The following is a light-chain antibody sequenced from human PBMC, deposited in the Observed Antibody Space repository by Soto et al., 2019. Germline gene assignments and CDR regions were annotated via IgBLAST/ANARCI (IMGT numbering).Light chain of an antibody. V-gene: IGKV3-20*01. CDR1: QTVTRNY. J-gene: IGKJ5*01. Sequence: EILLTQSPGTLSLSPGERATLSCRASQTVTRNYLAWHQQKPGQTPRLLVYGASSRATGIPERFSGSGSGTDFTLTISRLEPEDFELYYCQQHGSSPITFGQGTRLEIK. CDR2: GAS. CDR3: QQHGSSPIT.